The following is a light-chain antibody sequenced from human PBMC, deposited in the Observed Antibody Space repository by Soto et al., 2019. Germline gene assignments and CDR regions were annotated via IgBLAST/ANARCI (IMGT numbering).Light chain of an antibody. CDR1: QSVSNNY. V-gene: IGKV3-20*01. Sequence: EVVLTQSPGTLSLSPGERATLSCRASQSVSNNYLAWYQQKPGQAPRLLIYGASSRATGIPDRFAGSGSGTDFTLTISRXEPEDFAVYYCQQYGSSPRTFGQGTKVDIK. J-gene: IGKJ1*01. CDR3: QQYGSSPRT. CDR2: GAS.